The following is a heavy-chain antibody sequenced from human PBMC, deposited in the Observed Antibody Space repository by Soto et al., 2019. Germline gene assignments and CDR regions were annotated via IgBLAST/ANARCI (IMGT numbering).Heavy chain of an antibody. J-gene: IGHJ4*02. D-gene: IGHD2-2*01. CDR1: GYQFAGSY. CDR3: ARHYCSGTSCYWYFDF. CDR2: INPDTGST. Sequence: QVRLVQSGADVQRPGASMNISCQASGYQFAGSYLHWVRRAPGHGLQWMGMINPDTGSTTYAETFQERVNMTTDKSAGTVFLGLGRLTSDDTATYYCARHYCSGTSCYWYFDFWGQGTFVSVSS. V-gene: IGHV1-2*02.